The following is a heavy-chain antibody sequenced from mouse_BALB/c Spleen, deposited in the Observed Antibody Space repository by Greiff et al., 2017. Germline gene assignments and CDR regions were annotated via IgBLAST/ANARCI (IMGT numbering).Heavy chain of an antibody. J-gene: IGHJ3*01. V-gene: IGHV3-2*02. CDR2: ISYSGST. CDR3: ARSGSTMITTWFAY. D-gene: IGHD2-4*01. Sequence: VQLVESGPGLVKPSQSLSLTCTVTGYSITSDYAWNWIRQFPGNKLEWMGYISYSGSTSYNPSLKSRISITRDTSKNQFFLQLNSVTTEDTATYYCARSGSTMITTWFAYWGQGTLVTVSA. CDR1: GYSITSDYA.